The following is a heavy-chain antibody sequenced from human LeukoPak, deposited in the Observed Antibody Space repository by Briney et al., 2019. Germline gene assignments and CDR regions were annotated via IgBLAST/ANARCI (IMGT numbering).Heavy chain of an antibody. CDR3: ARGRDYGAYADY. J-gene: IGHJ4*02. V-gene: IGHV1-2*02. D-gene: IGHD4-17*01. CDR1: GYTFTGYY. CDR2: INPNSGGT. Sequence: GASVKVSCKASGYTFTGYYMHWVRQAPGQGLEWMGWINPNSGGTNYAQKFQGRVTMTRDTSISTAYMERSSLRSEDTAVYYCARGRDYGAYADYWGQGTLVTVSS.